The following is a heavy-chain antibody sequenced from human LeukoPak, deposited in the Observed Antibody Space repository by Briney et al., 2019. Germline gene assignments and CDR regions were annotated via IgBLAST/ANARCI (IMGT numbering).Heavy chain of an antibody. CDR2: MSGSGGTT. J-gene: IGHJ4*02. CDR3: GKGLGALDY. CDR1: GFTFSSYA. D-gene: IGHD7-27*01. Sequence: SGGSLRLSCAASGFTFSSYAMTWVRQAPGKGLEWVSAMSGSGGTTYYADSVKGRVTISRDNSKNTLYLQMNTLRAEDTAVYYCGKGLGALDYWGQGTLVTVSS. V-gene: IGHV3-23*01.